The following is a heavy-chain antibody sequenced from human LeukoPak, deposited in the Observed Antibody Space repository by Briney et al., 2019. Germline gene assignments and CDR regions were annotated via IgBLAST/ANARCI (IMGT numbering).Heavy chain of an antibody. V-gene: IGHV1-18*01. CDR1: GYTFTSYD. J-gene: IGHJ4*02. CDR3: ARGGDYGDYGSPHDY. CDR2: ISAYNGNT. D-gene: IGHD4-17*01. Sequence: ASVKVSCKASGYTFTSYDITWVRQAPEQGLEWMGWISAYNGNTNYAQKFQGRVTMTTDTSTNTAYMELTSLRSDDTAVYYCARGGDYGDYGSPHDYWGQGTLVIVSS.